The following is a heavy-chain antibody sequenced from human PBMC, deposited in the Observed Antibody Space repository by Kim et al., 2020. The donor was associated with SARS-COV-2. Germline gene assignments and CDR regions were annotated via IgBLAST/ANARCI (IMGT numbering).Heavy chain of an antibody. Sequence: SETLSLTCAVYGGSFSGYYWSWIRQPPGKGLEWIGEINHSGSTNYNPSLKSRVTISVDTSKNQFSLKLSSVTAADTAVYYCARVFFTNGSGPTLVYYGMDVWGQGTTVTVSS. CDR1: GGSFSGYY. J-gene: IGHJ6*02. CDR3: ARVFFTNGSGPTLVYYGMDV. V-gene: IGHV4-34*01. D-gene: IGHD3-10*01. CDR2: INHSGST.